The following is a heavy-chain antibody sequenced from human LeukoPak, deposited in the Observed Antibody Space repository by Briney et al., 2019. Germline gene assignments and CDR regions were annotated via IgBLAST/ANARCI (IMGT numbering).Heavy chain of an antibody. CDR1: GGSFSGYY. CDR3: ARGRRGITMVRGVAYYYGMDV. V-gene: IGHV4-34*01. Sequence: KPSETLSLTCAVYGGSFSGYYWSWIRQPPGKGLDWIGEINHSGSTNYNPSLKSRVTISVDTSKNQFSLKLSSVTAADTAVYYCARGRRGITMVRGVAYYYGMDVWGQGTTVTVSS. D-gene: IGHD3-10*01. CDR2: INHSGST. J-gene: IGHJ6*02.